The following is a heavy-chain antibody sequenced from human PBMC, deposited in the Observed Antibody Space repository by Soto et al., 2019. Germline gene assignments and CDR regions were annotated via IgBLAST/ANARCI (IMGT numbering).Heavy chain of an antibody. CDR1: GYTLTELS. Sequence: ASVKVSCKVSGYTLTELSMHWVRQAPGKGLEWMGGFDPEDGETIYAQKFQGRVTMTEDTSTDTAYMELSSLRSEDTAVYYCATPLGYCSGGSCYPPWFDPWGQGTLVTVSS. CDR2: FDPEDGET. D-gene: IGHD2-15*01. J-gene: IGHJ5*02. CDR3: ATPLGYCSGGSCYPPWFDP. V-gene: IGHV1-24*01.